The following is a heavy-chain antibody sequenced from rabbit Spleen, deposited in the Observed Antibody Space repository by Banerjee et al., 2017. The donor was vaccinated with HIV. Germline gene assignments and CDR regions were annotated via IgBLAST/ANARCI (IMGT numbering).Heavy chain of an antibody. CDR2: INIATGKS. J-gene: IGHJ4*01. Sequence: EQLEESGGGLVQPEGSLTLTCKASGVSFSNKAVMCWVRQAPGKGLEWIACINIATGKSVYASWAKGRFIMSRTSSTTVTLQMTGLTAADTATYFCAGDANDGNGDLYLWGPGTLVTVS. V-gene: IGHV1S45*01. CDR3: AGDANDGNGDLYL. CDR1: GVSFSNKAV. D-gene: IGHD4-2*01.